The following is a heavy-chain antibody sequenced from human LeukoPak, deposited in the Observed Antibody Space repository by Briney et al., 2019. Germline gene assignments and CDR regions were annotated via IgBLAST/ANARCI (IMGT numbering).Heavy chain of an antibody. CDR1: GFTFGDYA. CDR2: IKSKADGGTT. V-gene: IGHV3-15*01. CDR3: ATEGGYCGHDCLSYYDY. D-gene: IGHD2-21*02. Sequence: NPGRSLRLSCTTSGFTFGDYAMSWFRQAPGKGLEWVGRIKSKADGGTTSYAAPVKGRFTVSRDDSKSTLYLQMNSLKSEDTAVYYCATEGGYCGHDCLSYYDYWGQGTLVTVSS. J-gene: IGHJ4*02.